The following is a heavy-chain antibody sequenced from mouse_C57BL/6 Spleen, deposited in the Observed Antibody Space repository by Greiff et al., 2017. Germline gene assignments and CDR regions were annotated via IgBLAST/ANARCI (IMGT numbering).Heavy chain of an antibody. CDR1: GFTFSDYG. CDR3: ARVGATDAMDY. J-gene: IGHJ4*01. D-gene: IGHD1-1*01. V-gene: IGHV5-17*01. Sequence: EVKLEESGGGLVKPGGSLKLSCAASGFTFSDYGMHWVRQAPGKGLEWVAYISSGSSTIYYADTVKGRFTISRDNAKNTLFLQMTSLRSEVTAMYYCARVGATDAMDYWGQGTSVTVSS. CDR2: ISSGSSTI.